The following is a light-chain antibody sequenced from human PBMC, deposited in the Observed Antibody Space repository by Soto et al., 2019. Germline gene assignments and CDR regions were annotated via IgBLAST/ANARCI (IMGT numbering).Light chain of an antibody. CDR3: QHYFSSSIT. Sequence: EIVLPQCPGTLSLSPWEIATLSCMASQSVSSNFLAWYQEKPGLAPRLLIYDVSIRATGIPDRFSGSGSGSDFTLTISRLEPEDFAVYYCQHYFSSSITFGQGTRLEI. J-gene: IGKJ5*01. CDR2: DVS. CDR1: QSVSSNF. V-gene: IGKV3D-20*01.